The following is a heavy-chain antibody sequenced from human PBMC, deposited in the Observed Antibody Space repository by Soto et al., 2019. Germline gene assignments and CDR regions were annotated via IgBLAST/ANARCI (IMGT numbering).Heavy chain of an antibody. V-gene: IGHV4-59*01. CDR3: ARGGGRGIAARPS. Sequence: PSETLSLTCTVSGGSISSYYWSWIRQPPGKGLEWIGYIYYSGSTNYNPYLKSRVTISINTSKNQFXVKRSSATAADTAVYYCARGGGRGIAARPSWGQVTLVNVS. CDR1: GGSISSYY. J-gene: IGHJ4*02. CDR2: IYYSGST. D-gene: IGHD6-6*01.